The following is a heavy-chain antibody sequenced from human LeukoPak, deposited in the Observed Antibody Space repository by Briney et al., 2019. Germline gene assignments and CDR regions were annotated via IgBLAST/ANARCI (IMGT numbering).Heavy chain of an antibody. V-gene: IGHV1-18*04. J-gene: IGHJ3*02. D-gene: IGHD6-13*01. Sequence: GASVKVSCKASGYTFTGYYMHWVRQAPGQGLEWMGWISAYNGNTNYAQKLQGRVTMTTDTSTSTAYMELRSLRSDDTAVYYCARVSIAAAGTVGAFDIWGQGTMVTVSS. CDR3: ARVSIAAAGTVGAFDI. CDR1: GYTFTGYY. CDR2: ISAYNGNT.